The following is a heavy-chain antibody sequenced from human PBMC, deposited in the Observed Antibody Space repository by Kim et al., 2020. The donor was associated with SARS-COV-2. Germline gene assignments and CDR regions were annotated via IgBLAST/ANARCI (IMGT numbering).Heavy chain of an antibody. Sequence: VKGRFTISRDNAKNSLYLQMNSLRAEDTAVYYCARVRYSSSWYRRYYFDYWGQGTLVTVSS. J-gene: IGHJ4*02. D-gene: IGHD6-13*01. CDR3: ARVRYSSSWYRRYYFDY. V-gene: IGHV3-11*06.